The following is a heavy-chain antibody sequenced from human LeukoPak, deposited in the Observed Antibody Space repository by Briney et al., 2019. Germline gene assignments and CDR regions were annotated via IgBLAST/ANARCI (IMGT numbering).Heavy chain of an antibody. V-gene: IGHV4-61*02. J-gene: IGHJ5*02. CDR2: IYTSGST. CDR3: ARVWVGATTVAWFDP. D-gene: IGHD1-26*01. Sequence: PSETLSLTCTVSGGSISSGSYYWSWIRQPAGKGLEWIGRIYTSGSTNYNPSLKSRVTISVDTSKNQFSLKLSSVTAADTVVYYCARVWVGATTVAWFDPWGQGTLVTVSS. CDR1: GGSISSGSYY.